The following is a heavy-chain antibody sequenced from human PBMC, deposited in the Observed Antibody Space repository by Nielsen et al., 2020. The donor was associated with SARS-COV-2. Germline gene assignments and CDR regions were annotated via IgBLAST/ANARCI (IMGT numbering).Heavy chain of an antibody. CDR2: INPSGSGT. CDR3: AGGADFWSGTQKYYMDV. J-gene: IGHJ6*03. CDR1: GFTFSSTW. V-gene: IGHV3-74*01. Sequence: GESLKISCSASGFTFSSTWMDWVRQAPGQGLVWVSRINPSGSGTAYADSVKGRFVVSRDNAENTVVLQIHSLRVEDTAVYYCAGGADFWSGTQKYYMDVWGKGTTVTVSS. D-gene: IGHD3-3*01.